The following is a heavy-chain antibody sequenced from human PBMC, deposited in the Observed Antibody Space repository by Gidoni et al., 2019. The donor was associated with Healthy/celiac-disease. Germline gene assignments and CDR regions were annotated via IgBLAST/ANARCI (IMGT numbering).Heavy chain of an antibody. CDR3: ARATDIVVVVANAFDI. CDR1: GGSISSGGYY. Sequence: QVQLQESGPGLVKPSQTLSLTCTVSGGSISSGGYYWSWIRQHPGKGLEWIGSSYYSGGTYDNPSLKSRVTISVDTSKNQFSLKLSSVTAADTAVYYCARATDIVVVVANAFDIWGQGTMVTVSS. D-gene: IGHD2-15*01. J-gene: IGHJ3*02. CDR2: SYYSGGT. V-gene: IGHV4-31*03.